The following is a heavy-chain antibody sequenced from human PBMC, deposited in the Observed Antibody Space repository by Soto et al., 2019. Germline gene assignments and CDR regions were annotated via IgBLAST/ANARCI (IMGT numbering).Heavy chain of an antibody. D-gene: IGHD3-3*01. CDR1: GFTFSSYG. CDR2: ISYDGNNK. Sequence: QVQLVESGGGVVQPGRSLRLSCGVSGFTFSSYGMHWVRQAPGKGLEWVAVISYDGNNKYYADSVKGRFTISRDNSKNTLFLQMNSLRADDTAEYYCAKDTELRFLEWPKGPFDFWGQGTMVTVSS. V-gene: IGHV3-30*18. J-gene: IGHJ4*02. CDR3: AKDTELRFLEWPKGPFDF.